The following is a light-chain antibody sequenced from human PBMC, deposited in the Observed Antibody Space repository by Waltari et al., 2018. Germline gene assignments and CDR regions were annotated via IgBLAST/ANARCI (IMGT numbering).Light chain of an antibody. CDR2: KDS. Sequence: QSVLTQPPSASGTPGQRVTISCSGSHSNIGRNYVYWYQQLPGTAPKLLLYKDSHRPSGVPARFSGSKSGTSASLSISGLRSEDEADYYCAAWDDSLSGPIFATGTKVTV. J-gene: IGLJ1*01. CDR3: AAWDDSLSGPI. V-gene: IGLV1-47*01. CDR1: HSNIGRNY.